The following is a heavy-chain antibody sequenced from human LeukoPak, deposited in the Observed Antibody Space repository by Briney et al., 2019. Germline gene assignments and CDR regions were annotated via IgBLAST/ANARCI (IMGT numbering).Heavy chain of an antibody. J-gene: IGHJ6*03. CDR2: IYYSGST. D-gene: IGHD5-12*01. CDR1: GGSVSSSSYY. CDR3: AVYSGYDFSYYYYYMDV. V-gene: IGHV4-61*01. Sequence: SETLSLTCTVSGGSVSSSSYYWGWIRQPPGKGLEWIGYIYYSGSTNYNPSLKSRVTISVDTSKNQFSLRLSSVTAADTAVYYCAVYSGYDFSYYYYYMDVWGKGTTVTVSS.